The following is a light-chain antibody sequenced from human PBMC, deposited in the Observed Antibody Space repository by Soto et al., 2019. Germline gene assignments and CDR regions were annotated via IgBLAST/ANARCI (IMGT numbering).Light chain of an antibody. Sequence: QSALTQPASVSGAPGQSITISCTGTSRDVGGYNYVSCYQQHPGKAPKLMIYEVSNRPSGASNRFSGSKSGNTASLTISGLQAEDEADYYCSSYTSSSIDYVFGTGTKLTVL. J-gene: IGLJ1*01. CDR3: SSYTSSSIDYV. V-gene: IGLV2-14*01. CDR2: EVS. CDR1: SRDVGGYNY.